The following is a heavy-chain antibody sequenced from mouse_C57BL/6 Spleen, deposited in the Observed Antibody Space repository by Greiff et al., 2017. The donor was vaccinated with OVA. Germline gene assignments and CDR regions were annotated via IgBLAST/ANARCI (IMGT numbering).Heavy chain of an antibody. CDR2: INPNNGGT. CDR3: ARGGLRRGPWFAY. CDR1: GYTFTDYN. D-gene: IGHD2-4*01. J-gene: IGHJ3*01. Sequence: EVQLVESGPELVKPGASVKIPCKASGYTFTDYNMDWVKQSHGKSLEWIGDINPNNGGTIYNQKFKGKATLTVDKSSSTAYMGLRSLTSEDTAVYYCARGGLRRGPWFAYWGQGTLVTVSA. V-gene: IGHV1-18*01.